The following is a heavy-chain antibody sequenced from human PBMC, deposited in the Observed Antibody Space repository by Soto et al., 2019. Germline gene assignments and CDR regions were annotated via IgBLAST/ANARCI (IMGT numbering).Heavy chain of an antibody. CDR3: ARMASSGSLNWFDP. CDR1: GYTFTNYE. D-gene: IGHD3-10*01. J-gene: IGHJ5*02. V-gene: IGHV1-8*01. Sequence: ASVKVSCKASGYTFTNYEINWVRQATVQGLEWMGWMNPGSGNTGYAHKFQGRVTMTRNISISTAYMELSRLGSDDTAIYYCARMASSGSLNWFDPWGQGTLVTVSS. CDR2: MNPGSGNT.